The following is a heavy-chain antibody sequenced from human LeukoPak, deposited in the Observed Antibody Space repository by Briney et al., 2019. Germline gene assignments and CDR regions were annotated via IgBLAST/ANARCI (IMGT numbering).Heavy chain of an antibody. V-gene: IGHV1-2*02. CDR2: INPNSGGT. Sequence: ASVKVSCKASGYTFTGYYMHWVRQAPGQGLEWMGWINPNSGGTNYAQKFQGRVTMTRNTSISTAYMELSSLRSEDTAVYYCARAPLLRFLEWLPYGMDVWGQGTTVTVSS. J-gene: IGHJ6*02. D-gene: IGHD3-3*01. CDR3: ARAPLLRFLEWLPYGMDV. CDR1: GYTFTGYY.